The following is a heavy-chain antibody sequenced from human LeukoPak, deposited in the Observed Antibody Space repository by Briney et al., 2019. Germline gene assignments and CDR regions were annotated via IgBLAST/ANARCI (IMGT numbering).Heavy chain of an antibody. CDR3: ARDLRGPFDY. CDR2: IYYSGST. J-gene: IGHJ4*02. CDR1: GGSISRSTYY. Sequence: SETLSLTCSVSGGSISRSTYYWGWIRQPPGKGLEWIGSIYYSGSTNYNPSLKSRVTISVDTSKNQFSLKLSSVTAADTAVYYCARDLRGPFDYWGQGTQVTVSS. V-gene: IGHV4-39*07. D-gene: IGHD3-16*01.